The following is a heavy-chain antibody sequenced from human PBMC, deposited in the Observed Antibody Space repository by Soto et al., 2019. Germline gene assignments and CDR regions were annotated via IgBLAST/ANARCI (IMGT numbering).Heavy chain of an antibody. J-gene: IGHJ4*02. V-gene: IGHV3-23*01. CDR3: ATDAPGVYPFGY. Sequence: PGGSLRLSCAASGITFTNYAMSWVRQAPGKGLEWVSAVVTTGSTFYANSVRGRFTTSRDNSRNTLYLQMNSLRPEDTAIYYCATDAPGVYPFGYWGQGTLVTVSS. CDR2: VVTTGST. D-gene: IGHD2-2*01. CDR1: GITFTNYA.